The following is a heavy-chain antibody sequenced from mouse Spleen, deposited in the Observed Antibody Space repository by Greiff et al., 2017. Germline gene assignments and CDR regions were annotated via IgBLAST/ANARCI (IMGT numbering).Heavy chain of an antibody. J-gene: IGHJ4*01. V-gene: IGHV14-4*01. D-gene: IGHD2-14*01. Sequence: EVQRVESGAELVRPGASVKLSCTASGFNIKDDYMHWVKQRPEQGLEWIGWIDPENGDTEYASKFQGKATITADTSSNTAYLQLSSLTSEDTAVYYCTTSYDRYDGAMDYWGQGTSVTGSS. CDR1: GFNIKDDY. CDR3: TTSYDRYDGAMDY. CDR2: IDPENGDT.